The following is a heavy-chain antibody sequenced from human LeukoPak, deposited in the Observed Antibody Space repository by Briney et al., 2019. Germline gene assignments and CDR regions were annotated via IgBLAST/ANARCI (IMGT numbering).Heavy chain of an antibody. Sequence: GGSLRLSCAASGFTFSSYWMSWVRQAPGKGLEWVANIKQDGSEKYYVDSVKGRFTISRDNAKNSLYLQMNSLRAEDTAVYYCARVSYDILTGYYPIGPFDYWGQGTLVTVSS. CDR1: GFTFSSYW. CDR2: IKQDGSEK. D-gene: IGHD3-9*01. J-gene: IGHJ4*02. V-gene: IGHV3-7*03. CDR3: ARVSYDILTGYYPIGPFDY.